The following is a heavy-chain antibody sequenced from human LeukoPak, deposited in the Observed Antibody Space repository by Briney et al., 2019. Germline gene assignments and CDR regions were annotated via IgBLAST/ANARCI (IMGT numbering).Heavy chain of an antibody. D-gene: IGHD6-19*01. CDR3: ASAAGAFDN. V-gene: IGHV3-33*01. CDR2: IWSDGSVK. CDR1: GLAFSSYG. J-gene: IGHJ4*02. Sequence: GRSLRLSCAASGLAFSSYGMHWVRQAAGKGLGWVAVIWSDGSVKYYGDSVKGRFTISRDNSKNTVYLQMDSLRAEDTALYYCASAAGAFDNWGQGTLVTVSS.